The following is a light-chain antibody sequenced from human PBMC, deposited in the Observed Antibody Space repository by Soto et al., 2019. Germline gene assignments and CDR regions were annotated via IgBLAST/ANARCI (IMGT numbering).Light chain of an antibody. Sequence: QSALTQAASVSGSPGQSITISCTGTSSDVGGYNYVSWYQQHPGKAPKLMIYGVNNQPSGVSYRFSGSKSGNTACLTISGLQAEDEADYYCSSYTSSSTLVFGTGTKVTVL. CDR2: GVN. CDR1: SSDVGGYNY. J-gene: IGLJ1*01. CDR3: SSYTSSSTLV. V-gene: IGLV2-14*03.